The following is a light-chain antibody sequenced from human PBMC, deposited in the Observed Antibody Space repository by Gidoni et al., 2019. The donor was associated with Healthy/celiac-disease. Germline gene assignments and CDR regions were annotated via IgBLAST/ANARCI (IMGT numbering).Light chain of an antibody. J-gene: IGKJ3*01. V-gene: IGKV1-27*01. Sequence: DIQMTQSPSYLSASVGDRVTITCRASQGIINDLAWYQQKPGKVPKLLIYAASTLQSGGPSRFSGSGSGTDFTLTISSLQPEDVAIYYCQKYNSAPLTFGPGTKVDIK. CDR2: AAS. CDR1: QGIIND. CDR3: QKYNSAPLT.